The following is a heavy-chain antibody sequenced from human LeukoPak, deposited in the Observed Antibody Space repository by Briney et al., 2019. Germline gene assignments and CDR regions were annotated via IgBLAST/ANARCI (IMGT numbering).Heavy chain of an antibody. CDR1: GFTFSSYS. Sequence: GGSLRLSCAASGFTFSSYSMNWVRQAPGKGLEWVSSISSSSSYIYYTDSVKGRFTISRDNAKNSLYLQMNSLRAEDTAVYYCAREVRATMVRGVSYYFDYWGQGTLVTVSS. CDR2: ISSSSSYI. J-gene: IGHJ4*02. D-gene: IGHD3-10*01. CDR3: AREVRATMVRGVSYYFDY. V-gene: IGHV3-21*01.